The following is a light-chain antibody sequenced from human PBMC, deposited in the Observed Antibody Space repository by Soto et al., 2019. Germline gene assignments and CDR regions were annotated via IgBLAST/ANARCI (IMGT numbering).Light chain of an antibody. CDR1: QSLVFSDGKTY. Sequence: DIVMTQTPLSLSVTPGQPASISCKSSQSLVFSDGKTYFYWYLQKPGQPPQLLIHGVSTRFSGVTDRFSGSGSGTDFTLTSSRVEADDVGVYYCIQTVHHPWTFVQGTKVEVK. V-gene: IGKV2D-29*01. CDR3: IQTVHHPWT. J-gene: IGKJ1*01. CDR2: GVS.